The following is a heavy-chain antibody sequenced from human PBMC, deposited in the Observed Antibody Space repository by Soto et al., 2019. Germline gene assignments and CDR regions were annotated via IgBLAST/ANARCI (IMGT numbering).Heavy chain of an antibody. D-gene: IGHD1-1*01. Sequence: EVQLVESGGGLVQPGGSLRLSCAVSGFTFSSYWMSWVRQAPGKGLEWVANIKQDGSEKYYVDSVKGRFTISRDNAKNSLYLQMNSLRAEDTAVYYCARDKARRTTQYYYGMDVWGQGTTVTVSS. CDR3: ARDKARRTTQYYYGMDV. CDR2: IKQDGSEK. V-gene: IGHV3-7*03. J-gene: IGHJ6*02. CDR1: GFTFSSYW.